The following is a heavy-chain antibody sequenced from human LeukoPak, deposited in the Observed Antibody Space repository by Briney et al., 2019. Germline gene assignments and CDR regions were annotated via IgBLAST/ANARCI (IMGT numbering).Heavy chain of an antibody. Sequence: GGSLRLSCAASGFTFSSYSMNWVRQAPGKGLEWVSFISRSNSTIYFADSVKGRFTISRDNAKNSLYLQMNSLRAEDTAVYYCARDEIIMVRESFPTRGYGMDVWGQGTTVTVSS. CDR2: ISRSNSTI. CDR1: GFTFSSYS. J-gene: IGHJ6*02. CDR3: ARDEIIMVRESFPTRGYGMDV. D-gene: IGHD3-10*01. V-gene: IGHV3-48*04.